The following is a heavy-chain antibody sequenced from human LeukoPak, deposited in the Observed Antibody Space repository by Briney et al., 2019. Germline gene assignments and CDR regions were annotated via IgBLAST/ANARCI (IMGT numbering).Heavy chain of an antibody. CDR2: IYYSGST. J-gene: IGHJ5*02. CDR1: GGSISSSSYY. V-gene: IGHV4-39*07. Sequence: SETLSLTCTVSGGSISSSSYYWGWIRQPPGKGLEWIGSIYYSGSTYYNPSLKSRVTISVDTSKNQFSLKLSSVTAADAAVYYCARDSNYSSSWYHPPPYNWFDPWGQGTLVTVSS. CDR3: ARDSNYSSSWYHPPPYNWFDP. D-gene: IGHD6-13*01.